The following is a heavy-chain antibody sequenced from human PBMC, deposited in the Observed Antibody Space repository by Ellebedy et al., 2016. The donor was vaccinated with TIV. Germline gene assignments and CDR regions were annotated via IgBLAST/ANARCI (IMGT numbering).Heavy chain of an antibody. CDR1: GFMFSDYG. J-gene: IGHJ4*02. D-gene: IGHD1-1*01. CDR3: ARDLGKWNDFDS. V-gene: IGHV3-30*03. CDR2: ISYDGSNQ. Sequence: GGSLRLXXAASGFMFSDYGMHWVRQAPGKGLEWVAIISYDGSNQYYADSVKGRFTISRDNSKRALYLQMNSLRGEDTAVYRCARDLGKWNDFDSWGQGTMVTVSS.